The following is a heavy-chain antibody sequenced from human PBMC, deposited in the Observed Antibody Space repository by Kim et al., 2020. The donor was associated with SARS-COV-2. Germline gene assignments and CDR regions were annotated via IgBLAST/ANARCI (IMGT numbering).Heavy chain of an antibody. D-gene: IGHD3-10*01. J-gene: IGHJ6*02. Sequence: GGSLRLSCAASGFTFSSYWMHWVRQAPGKGLVWVSRINSDGSSTSYADSVKGRFTISRDNAKNTLYLQMNSLRAEDTAVYYCARGPLLWFGEFLDPGIYYYGMDVWGQGTTVTVSS. CDR2: INSDGSST. CDR3: ARGPLLWFGEFLDPGIYYYGMDV. V-gene: IGHV3-74*01. CDR1: GFTFSSYW.